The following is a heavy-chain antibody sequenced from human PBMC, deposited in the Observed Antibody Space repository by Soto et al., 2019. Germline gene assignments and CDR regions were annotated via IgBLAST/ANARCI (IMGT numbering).Heavy chain of an antibody. CDR2: TSYDGNNK. J-gene: IGHJ4*02. V-gene: IGHV3-30*19. Sequence: QVQLVESGGGVVQPGTSLRLSCAASGFRFKSFVMHWVRQAPGKGLEWVAFTSYDGNNKDDGDSVKGRFTVSRDNSQNTLHLQMGFLRPDATALYYCARWGTTGGFDLWGQGTLVSVSS. CDR1: GFRFKSFV. D-gene: IGHD3-16*01. CDR3: ARWGTTGGFDL.